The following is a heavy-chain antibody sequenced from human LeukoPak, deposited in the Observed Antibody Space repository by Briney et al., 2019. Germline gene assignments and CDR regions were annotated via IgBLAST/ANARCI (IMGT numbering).Heavy chain of an antibody. D-gene: IGHD2/OR15-2a*01. J-gene: IGHJ4*02. V-gene: IGHV2-70*04. CDR1: GISLSTSGMR. CDR2: IDWDDDK. Sequence: SGPALVKPTQTLTLTCTFSGISLSTSGMRVSWIRQPPGKALEWLARIDWDDDKFYSTSLKTRLTISKDTSKNQVAITMTNMDPVDTATYDCARIGSFYYFDYWGQGTLVTVSS. CDR3: ARIGSFYYFDY.